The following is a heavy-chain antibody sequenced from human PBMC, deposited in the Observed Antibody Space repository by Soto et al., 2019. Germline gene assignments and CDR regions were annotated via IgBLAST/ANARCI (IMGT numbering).Heavy chain of an antibody. Sequence: SETLSLTCAVSGGSISSGGYSWSWIRQPPGKGLEWIGYIYHSGSTYYNPSLKSRVTISVDRSKNQFSLKLSSVTAADTAVYYCARVVMDYGSGSYHYYYGMDVWGQGTTVNVSS. CDR3: ARVVMDYGSGSYHYYYGMDV. CDR2: IYHSGST. V-gene: IGHV4-30-2*01. J-gene: IGHJ6*02. CDR1: GGSISSGGYS. D-gene: IGHD3-10*01.